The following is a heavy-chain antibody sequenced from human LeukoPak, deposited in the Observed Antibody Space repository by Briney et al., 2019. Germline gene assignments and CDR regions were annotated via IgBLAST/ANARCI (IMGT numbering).Heavy chain of an antibody. CDR2: VFHSGST. V-gene: IGHV4-4*02. J-gene: IGHJ4*02. CDR1: GASISNNNW. CDR3: ARAVAGPPRD. Sequence: PSETLSLTCAVSGASISNNNWWTWVRQSPGKGLEWIGEVFHSGSTNYNPSFNSRVTISVDKSKNQFSLKVSSVTAADTAIYHCARAVAGPPRDWGQGTLVTVSS. D-gene: IGHD6-19*01.